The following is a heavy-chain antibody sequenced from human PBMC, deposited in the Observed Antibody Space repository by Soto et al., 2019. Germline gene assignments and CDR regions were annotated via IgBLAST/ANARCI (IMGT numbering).Heavy chain of an antibody. V-gene: IGHV1-18*01. D-gene: IGHD2-2*01. Sequence: ASVKVSCKASGYTFTSYGISWVRQAPGQGLEWMGWISAYNGNTNYAQKLQGRVTMTTDTSTSTAYMELRSLRSDDTAVNYCARDIVECSSTSCFNWFDPWGQGTLVTVSS. CDR2: ISAYNGNT. CDR3: ARDIVECSSTSCFNWFDP. CDR1: GYTFTSYG. J-gene: IGHJ5*02.